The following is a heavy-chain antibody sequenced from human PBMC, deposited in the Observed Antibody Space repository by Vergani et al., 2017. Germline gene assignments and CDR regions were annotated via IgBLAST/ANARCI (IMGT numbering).Heavy chain of an antibody. V-gene: IGHV1-8*02. J-gene: IGHJ4*02. CDR1: GYTFTSYG. CDR3: ARGSGEDVWGSYRSDLDY. Sequence: QVQLVQSGAEVKKPGASVKVSCKASGYTFTSYGINWVRQATGQGLEWMGWMNPNSGNTGYAQKFQGRVTMTRNTSISTAYMELSSLRSEDTAVYYCARGSGEDVWGSYRSDLDYWGQGTLVTVSS. D-gene: IGHD3-16*02. CDR2: MNPNSGNT.